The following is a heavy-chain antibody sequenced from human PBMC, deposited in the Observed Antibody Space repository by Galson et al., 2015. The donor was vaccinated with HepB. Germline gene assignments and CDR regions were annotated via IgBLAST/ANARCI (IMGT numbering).Heavy chain of an antibody. Sequence: SVKVSCKASGYTFTTYYIQWMRQAPGQGLEWMGIVNPNGGGTSYAQKFQGRVAMSRDTSTSTVYMELSSLRSEDTAVYYCARDLGIHYYDSSGLYPSDYWGQGTLVTVSP. CDR2: VNPNGGGT. CDR3: ARDLGIHYYDSSGLYPSDY. V-gene: IGHV1-46*01. J-gene: IGHJ4*02. D-gene: IGHD3-22*01. CDR1: GYTFTTYY.